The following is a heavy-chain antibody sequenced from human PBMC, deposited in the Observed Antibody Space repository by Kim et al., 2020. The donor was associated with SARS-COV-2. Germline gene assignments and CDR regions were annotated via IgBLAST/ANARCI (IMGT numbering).Heavy chain of an antibody. Sequence: GGSLRLSCAASGFTFSSYAMSWVRQAPGKGLEWVSAISGSGGSTYYADSLKGRFTISRDNSKNTLYLQMNSLRAEDTAVYYCAKDLSIMITFGGGYWGPRTLVTVSS. V-gene: IGHV3-23*01. CDR2: ISGSGGST. J-gene: IGHJ4*02. CDR3: AKDLSIMITFGGGY. CDR1: GFTFSSYA. D-gene: IGHD3-16*01.